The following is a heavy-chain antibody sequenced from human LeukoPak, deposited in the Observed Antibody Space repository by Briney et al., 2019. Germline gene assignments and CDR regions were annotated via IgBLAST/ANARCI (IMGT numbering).Heavy chain of an antibody. D-gene: IGHD2-8*01. CDR2: IYHSGST. CDR1: GGSISSGGYS. Sequence: SQTLFLTCAVSGGSISSGGYSWSWIRQPPGKGLEWIGYIYHSGSTYYNPSLKSRVTISVDRSKNQFSLKLSSVTAADTAVYYCARALMYLYYFDYWGQGTLVTVSS. CDR3: ARALMYLYYFDY. J-gene: IGHJ4*02. V-gene: IGHV4-30-2*01.